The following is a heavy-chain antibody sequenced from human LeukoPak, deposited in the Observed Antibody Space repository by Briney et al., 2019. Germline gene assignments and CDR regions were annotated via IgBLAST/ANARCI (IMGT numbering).Heavy chain of an antibody. CDR2: ISSSGSTI. J-gene: IGHJ4*02. CDR1: GFTFSDYY. CDR3: ARPSPRSIAAECLDY. Sequence: GGSLRLSCAASGFTFSDYYMSWIRQAPGKGLEWVSYISSSGSTIYYADSVKGRFTISRDNAKNSLYLQMNSLRAEDTAVYYCARPSPRSIAAECLDYWGQGTLVAVSS. D-gene: IGHD6-6*01. V-gene: IGHV3-11*01.